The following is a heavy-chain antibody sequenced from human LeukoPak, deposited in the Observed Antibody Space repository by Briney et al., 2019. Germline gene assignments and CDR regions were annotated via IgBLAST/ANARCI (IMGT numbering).Heavy chain of an antibody. D-gene: IGHD7-27*01. J-gene: IGHJ4*02. V-gene: IGHV4-59*01. CDR3: AATGDNFDY. CDR1: GGSFSGYY. CDR2: IYYSGST. Sequence: SETLSLTCAVYGGSFSGYYWSWIRQPPGKGLEWIGYIYYSGSTNYNPSLKSRVTISVDTSKNQFSLKLSSVTAADTAVYYCAATGDNFDYWGQGTLVTVSS.